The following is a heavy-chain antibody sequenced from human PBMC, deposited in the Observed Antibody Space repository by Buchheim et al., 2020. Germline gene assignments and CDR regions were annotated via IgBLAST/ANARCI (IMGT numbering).Heavy chain of an antibody. D-gene: IGHD6-6*01. CDR2: ISGSGNNT. Sequence: EVQLLESGGGLVQPGGSLRLSCAASRFTFSSYAMSWVRQAPGKGLEWVSAISGSGNNTYYADSVKGRFTIFRDNSKKTLYLQMNSLRAEDTAVYYCAKATSIAARRSSFDYWGQGTL. J-gene: IGHJ4*02. V-gene: IGHV3-23*01. CDR1: RFTFSSYA. CDR3: AKATSIAARRSSFDY.